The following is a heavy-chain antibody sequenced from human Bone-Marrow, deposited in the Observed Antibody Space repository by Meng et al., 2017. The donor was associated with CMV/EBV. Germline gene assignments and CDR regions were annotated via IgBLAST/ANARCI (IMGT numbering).Heavy chain of an antibody. CDR2: MNPNSGNT. CDR3: ARVKTGYCSSTSCYPPLYGMDV. D-gene: IGHD2-2*01. Sequence: ASVKVSCKASGYTFTSYDINWVRQATGQGLEWMGWMNPNSGNTGYAQKFQGRVTMTRNTSISTAYMVLSSLRSEDTAVYYCARVKTGYCSSTSCYPPLYGMDVWGQGTTVTVSS. V-gene: IGHV1-8*01. J-gene: IGHJ6*02. CDR1: GYTFTSYD.